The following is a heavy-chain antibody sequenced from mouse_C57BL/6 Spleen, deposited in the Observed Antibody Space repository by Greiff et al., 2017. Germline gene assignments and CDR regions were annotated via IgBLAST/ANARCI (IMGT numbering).Heavy chain of an antibody. J-gene: IGHJ1*03. V-gene: IGHV3-6*01. CDR1: GYSITSGYY. CDR2: ISYDGSN. CDR3: ARGGEWYFDV. Sequence: EVQLQQSGPGLVKPSQSLSLTCSVTGYSITSGYYWNWIRQFPGNKLEWMGYISYDGSNNYNPSLKNRISITRDTSKNQFFLKLNSVTTEDTATYYCARGGEWYFDVWGTGTTVTVSS.